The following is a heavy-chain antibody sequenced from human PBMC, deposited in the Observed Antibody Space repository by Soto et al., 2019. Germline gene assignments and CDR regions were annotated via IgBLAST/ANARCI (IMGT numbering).Heavy chain of an antibody. Sequence: SETLSLTCTVSGGSISSGGYYWSWIRRHPGKGLEWIGYIYYSGSTYYNPSLKSRVTISVDTSKNQFSLKLSSVTAADTAVYYCARGVTGYYYGMDVWGQGTTVTVSS. CDR1: GGSISSGGYY. CDR3: ARGVTGYYYGMDV. D-gene: IGHD2-21*02. J-gene: IGHJ6*02. CDR2: IYYSGST. V-gene: IGHV4-31*03.